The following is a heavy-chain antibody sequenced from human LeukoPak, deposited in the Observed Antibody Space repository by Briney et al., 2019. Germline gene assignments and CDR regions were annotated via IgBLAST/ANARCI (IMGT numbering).Heavy chain of an antibody. D-gene: IGHD6-13*01. V-gene: IGHV1-18*01. CDR2: ISTYNGNT. CDR1: GYTFTSYG. J-gene: IGHJ4*02. Sequence: ASVKLSCKAAGYTFTSYGISWVRQAPGQGLEWMGWISTYNGNTNYAQKIQGRVTMTTDTSTSTAYMELRSLRSDDAAVYYCARDAAAVYFDYWGQGTLVTVSS. CDR3: ARDAAAVYFDY.